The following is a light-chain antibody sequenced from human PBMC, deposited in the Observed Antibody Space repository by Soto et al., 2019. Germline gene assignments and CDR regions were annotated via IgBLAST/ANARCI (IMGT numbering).Light chain of an antibody. CDR2: GAS. J-gene: IGKJ1*01. V-gene: IGKV3-15*01. Sequence: EIVMTQSPATLSVFPGERATLSCRASQSVSANLAWYQQNPGQAPRLLIYGASTRATGIPARFSGSGSGTEFTLTISSLQSEDFAVYYCQQYNNWWTFGQGTKVDIK. CDR3: QQYNNWWT. CDR1: QSVSAN.